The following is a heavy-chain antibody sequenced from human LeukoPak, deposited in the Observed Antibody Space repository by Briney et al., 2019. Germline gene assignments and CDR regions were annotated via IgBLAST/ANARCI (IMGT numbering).Heavy chain of an antibody. J-gene: IGHJ4*02. CDR1: GGSISSYY. Sequence: PSETLSLTCTVSGGSISSYYWSWIRQPPGKGLEWIGYIYYSGSTNYNPSLKSRVTISVDTSKNQFSLKLSSVTAADTAVYYCARADSSGYSGFDYWGQGTLVTVSS. V-gene: IGHV4-59*01. D-gene: IGHD3-22*01. CDR2: IYYSGST. CDR3: ARADSSGYSGFDY.